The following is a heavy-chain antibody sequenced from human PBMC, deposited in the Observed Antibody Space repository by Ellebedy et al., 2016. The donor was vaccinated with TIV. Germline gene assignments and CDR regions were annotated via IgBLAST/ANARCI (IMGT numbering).Heavy chain of an antibody. CDR1: GYTFTSYY. V-gene: IGHV1-46*01. J-gene: IGHJ4*02. Sequence: VSVKVSCXASGYTFTSYYMHWVRQAPGQGLEWMGIINPSGGSTSYAQKFQGRVTMTRDTSTSTVYMELSRLRSDDTAVYYCAREPIAAAGNRFGDYWGQGTLVTVSS. CDR2: INPSGGST. D-gene: IGHD6-13*01. CDR3: AREPIAAAGNRFGDY.